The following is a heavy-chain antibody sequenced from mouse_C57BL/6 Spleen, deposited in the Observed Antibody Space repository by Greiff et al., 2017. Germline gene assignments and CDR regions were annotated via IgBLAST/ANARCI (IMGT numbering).Heavy chain of an antibody. J-gene: IGHJ2*01. CDR3: ASIYDGYLYYFGD. CDR1: GYTFTSYW. D-gene: IGHD2-3*01. CDR2: IYPGSGST. Sequence: QVQLQQPGAELVKPGASVKLSCKASGYTFTSYWITWVKQRPGHGLEWIGDIYPGSGSTNYNEKFKSKATLTVDTSSSTAYMQLRSLTSEYSAVYYCASIYDGYLYYFGDWGQGTTLTVAS. V-gene: IGHV1-55*01.